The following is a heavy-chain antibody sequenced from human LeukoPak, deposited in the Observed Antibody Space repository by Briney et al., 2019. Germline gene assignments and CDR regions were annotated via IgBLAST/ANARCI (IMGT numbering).Heavy chain of an antibody. V-gene: IGHV4-59*01. J-gene: IGHJ4*02. CDR2: IYDSGST. Sequence: SETLSLTCTVSGGSISSYYWSWIRQPPGKGLEWIGYIYDSGSTTYNPSLKSRVTISVDTSKNQFSLKVSSVTAADTAVYYCARLRSRTVFDYWGQGTLVTVSS. CDR3: ARLRSRTVFDY. CDR1: GGSISSYY. D-gene: IGHD1-14*01.